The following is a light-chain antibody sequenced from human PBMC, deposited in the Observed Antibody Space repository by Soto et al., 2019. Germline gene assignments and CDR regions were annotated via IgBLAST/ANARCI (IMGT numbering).Light chain of an antibody. CDR1: SSDVGGYNY. CDR2: DVS. J-gene: IGLJ2*01. Sequence: QSALTQPASVSGSPGPSITISCTGTSSDVGGYNYVSWYQHHPGKAPKLMIYDVSNRPSGVSNRFSGSKSGNTASLTISGLQAEDEADYYCSSYTSSSTLGVFGGGTKVTVL. CDR3: SSYTSSSTLGV. V-gene: IGLV2-14*03.